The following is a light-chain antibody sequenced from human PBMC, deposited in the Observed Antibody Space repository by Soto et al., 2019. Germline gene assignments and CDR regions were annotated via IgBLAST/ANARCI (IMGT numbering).Light chain of an antibody. CDR3: QQYSNWPYT. Sequence: EIVMTQSPATLSVSPGERATLSCRASQSVSSNLAWYQQKPGQAPRLLIYGASTRATGIPARFSGSGSGTEFTLTLSSLQYEDFAVYYCQQYSNWPYTFGQGTKLEIK. CDR1: QSVSSN. J-gene: IGKJ2*01. V-gene: IGKV3-15*01. CDR2: GAS.